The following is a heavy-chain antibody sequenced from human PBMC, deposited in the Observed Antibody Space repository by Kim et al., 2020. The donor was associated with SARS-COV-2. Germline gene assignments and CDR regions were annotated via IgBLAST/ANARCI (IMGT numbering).Heavy chain of an antibody. J-gene: IGHJ4*02. V-gene: IGHV3-23*01. D-gene: IGHD1-26*01. CDR3: AKDPWEVWELELGFFDY. CDR2: ISGSGGST. CDR1: GFTFSRYA. Sequence: GGSLRLSCAASGFTFSRYAMSWVRQAPGKGLEWVSGISGSGGSTYYADSVKGRFTISRDNSKNTLYLQMNSLRAEDTAVYYCAKDPWEVWELELGFFDYWGQGTLVTVSS.